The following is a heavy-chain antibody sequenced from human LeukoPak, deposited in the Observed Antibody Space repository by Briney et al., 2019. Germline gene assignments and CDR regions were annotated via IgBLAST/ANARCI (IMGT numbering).Heavy chain of an antibody. CDR1: GYTFADYY. CDR2: IYPKSGST. CDR3: ARVSTSGYRDWLDP. D-gene: IGHD3-9*01. J-gene: IGHJ5*02. V-gene: IGHV1-2*02. Sequence: ASVKLSCKASGYTFADYYIHWGRQAPGQGLEWMGWIYPKSGSTTSAQKFQGRVTMTRDTSISTAYMELSRLKFDATAVYYCARVSTSGYRDWLDPWGQGTLVTVSS.